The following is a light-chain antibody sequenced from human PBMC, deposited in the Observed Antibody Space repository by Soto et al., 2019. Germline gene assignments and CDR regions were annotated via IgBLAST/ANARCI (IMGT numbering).Light chain of an antibody. J-gene: IGLJ1*01. V-gene: IGLV2-14*01. CDR1: SSDVGGYNY. Sequence: ALTQPASVSGSPGQSITISCTGTSSDVGGYNYVSWYQEHPGKAPKLMIYDVSNRPSGVSNRFSGSKSGNTASLTISGLQAEDEADYYCSSYTSDSTYVFGTGTKVTVL. CDR2: DVS. CDR3: SSYTSDSTYV.